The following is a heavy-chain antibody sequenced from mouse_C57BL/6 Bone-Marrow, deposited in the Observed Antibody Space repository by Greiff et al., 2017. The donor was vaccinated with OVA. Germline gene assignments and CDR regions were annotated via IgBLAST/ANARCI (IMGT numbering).Heavy chain of an antibody. CDR2: IYPGDGDT. J-gene: IGHJ2*01. CDR3: ARSIYYGLDY. Sequence: VQRVESGPELVKPGASVKISCKASGYAFSSSWMNWVKQRPGKGLEWIGRIYPGDGDTNYNGKFKGKATLTADKSSSTAYMQLSSLTSEDSAVYFCARSIYYGLDYWGQGTTLTVSS. CDR1: GYAFSSSW. D-gene: IGHD1-1*01. V-gene: IGHV1-82*01.